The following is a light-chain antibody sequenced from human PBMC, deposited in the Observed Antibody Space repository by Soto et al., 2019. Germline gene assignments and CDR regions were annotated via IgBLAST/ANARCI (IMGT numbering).Light chain of an antibody. CDR2: GAS. V-gene: IGKV3-20*01. Sequence: IGMAPCPASLSVSPGDRVTLSCRASQSVRSNSAWYQQKPGQAPRLLIYGASNRATGIPDRFSGSGSGTDFTLTISRLEPEDFAVYYCQQYGSSGTCGQGTKVDIK. CDR3: QQYGSSGT. CDR1: QSVRSN. J-gene: IGKJ1*01.